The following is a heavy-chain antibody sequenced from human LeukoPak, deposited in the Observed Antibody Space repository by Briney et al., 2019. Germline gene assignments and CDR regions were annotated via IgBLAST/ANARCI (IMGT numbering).Heavy chain of an antibody. D-gene: IGHD2-2*01. CDR3: ASRGYCSSTSCYAPDY. V-gene: IGHV1-18*01. J-gene: IGHJ4*02. CDR1: GYTFTSYG. Sequence: GASVKVSCKASGYTFTSYGISWVRQAPGQGLEWMGWISAYNGNTNYAQKLQGRVTMTTDTSTSTAYMELSSLRSEDTAVYYCASRGYCSSTSCYAPDYWGQGTLVTVSS. CDR2: ISAYNGNT.